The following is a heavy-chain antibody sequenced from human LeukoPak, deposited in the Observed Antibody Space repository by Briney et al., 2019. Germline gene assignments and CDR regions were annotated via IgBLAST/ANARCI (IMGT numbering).Heavy chain of an antibody. J-gene: IGHJ4*02. D-gene: IGHD2-15*01. CDR2: FDPEDGET. CDR1: GYTLTELS. V-gene: IGHV1-24*01. Sequence: ASVKVSCKVSGYTLTELSMHWVRQAPGKGLEWMGGFDPEDGETIYAQKFQGRVTMTRDTSTSTVYMELSSLRSEDTAVYYCARGSRYCSGGSCLYYFDYWGQGTLVTVSS. CDR3: ARGSRYCSGGSCLYYFDY.